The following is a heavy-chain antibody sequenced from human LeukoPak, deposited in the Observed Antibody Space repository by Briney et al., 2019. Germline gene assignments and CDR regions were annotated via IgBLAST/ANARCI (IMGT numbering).Heavy chain of an antibody. J-gene: IGHJ5*02. CDR1: GFTFSSYA. CDR2: ISGSGGST. D-gene: IGHD3-22*01. CDR3: AKVRYYYDSSGSPP. V-gene: IGHV3-23*01. Sequence: GGSLRLSCAASGFTFSSYAMSWVSQAPGKGLEWVSAISGSGGSTYYADSVKGRFTISRDNSKNTLYLQMNSLRAEDTAVYYCAKVRYYYDSSGSPPWGQGTLVTVSS.